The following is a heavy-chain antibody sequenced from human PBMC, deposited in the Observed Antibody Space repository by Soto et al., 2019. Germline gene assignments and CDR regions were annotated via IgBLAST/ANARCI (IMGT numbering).Heavy chain of an antibody. CDR3: ARAANHDSSNYYAFDI. D-gene: IGHD4-4*01. CDR1: GYTFTSYD. CDR2: MNPNSGNT. V-gene: IGHV1-8*01. Sequence: QVQLVQSGAEVKKPGASVKVSCKASGYTFTSYDINWVRQATGQGLEWMGWMNPNSGNTGYAQKFQGRDTMTRNTSISTAYMELSSLRSEDTAVYYCARAANHDSSNYYAFDIWGQGTMVTVSS. J-gene: IGHJ3*02.